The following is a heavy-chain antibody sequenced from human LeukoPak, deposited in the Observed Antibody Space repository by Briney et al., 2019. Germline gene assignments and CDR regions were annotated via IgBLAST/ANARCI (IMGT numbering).Heavy chain of an antibody. D-gene: IGHD6-19*01. CDR2: IYYSGST. Sequence: SQTLSLTCTVSGGSISSGGYCWSWLRQHPGKGLEWIGYIYYSGSTYYNPSLKSRVTISVDTSKNQFSLKLSSVTAADTAVYYCARTGYSSGWQVVYFDYWGQGTLVTVSS. J-gene: IGHJ4*02. V-gene: IGHV4-31*03. CDR1: GGSISSGGYC. CDR3: ARTGYSSGWQVVYFDY.